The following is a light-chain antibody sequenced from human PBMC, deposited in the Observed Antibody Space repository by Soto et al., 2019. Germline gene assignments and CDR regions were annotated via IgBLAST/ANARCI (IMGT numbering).Light chain of an antibody. CDR2: AAS. Sequence: DTVMTQSPATLSVSPGQRATLSCRASQSVSDNLDWYQQKPGQAPRLLVYAASTRATGIPARFSGSGSGTEFTLTVSSLQSEDFAVYYCQQYNNWPRTFGQGTKVDIK. V-gene: IGKV3-15*01. CDR3: QQYNNWPRT. J-gene: IGKJ1*01. CDR1: QSVSDN.